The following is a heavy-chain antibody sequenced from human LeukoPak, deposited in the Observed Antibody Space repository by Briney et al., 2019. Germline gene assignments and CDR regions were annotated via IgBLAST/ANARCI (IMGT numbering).Heavy chain of an antibody. D-gene: IGHD6-13*01. CDR1: GGSISSYY. J-gene: IGHJ3*02. CDR2: VYHVGTT. Sequence: PSETLSLTCTVSGGSISSYYWSWIRPPLGKGLEWIGVYHVGTTDYNPSLKSRVTISVDRSKNQMSLKLSSVTAADTAVYYCARCLGFLIGSSWYPDAFDIWGQGTMVTVSS. V-gene: IGHV4-59*08. CDR3: ARCLGFLIGSSWYPDAFDI.